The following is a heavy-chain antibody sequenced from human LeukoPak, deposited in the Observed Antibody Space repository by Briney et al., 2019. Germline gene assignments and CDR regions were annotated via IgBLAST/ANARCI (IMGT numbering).Heavy chain of an antibody. V-gene: IGHV1-69*04. CDR2: IIPILGIA. Sequence: ASVKVSCKASGGTFSSYAISWVRQAPGQGLEWMGRIIPILGIANYAQKFQGRVTITADKSTSTAYMELSSLRSEDTAVYYCARVSVGGQFRIAAAGNANFDYWGQGTLVTVSS. D-gene: IGHD6-13*01. CDR3: ARVSVGGQFRIAAAGNANFDY. CDR1: GGTFSSYA. J-gene: IGHJ4*02.